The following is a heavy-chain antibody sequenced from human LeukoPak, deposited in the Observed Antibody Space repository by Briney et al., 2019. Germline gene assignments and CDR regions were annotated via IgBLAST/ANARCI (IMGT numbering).Heavy chain of an antibody. Sequence: PSETLSLTCTVSGGSISSGGYYWSWIRQPPGKGLEWIGYIYHSGSTYYNPSLKSRVTMSVDTSKNQFSLKLSSVTAADTAVYYCARARIVPAAIPWFDPWGQGTLVTVSS. CDR3: ARARIVPAAIPWFDP. CDR1: GGSISSGGYY. J-gene: IGHJ5*02. V-gene: IGHV4-30-2*01. D-gene: IGHD2-2*02. CDR2: IYHSGST.